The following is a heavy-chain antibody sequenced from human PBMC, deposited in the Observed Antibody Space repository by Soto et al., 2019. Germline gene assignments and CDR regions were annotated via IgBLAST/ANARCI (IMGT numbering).Heavy chain of an antibody. CDR1: GDSLSNNKW. Sequence: SETLSLPCSGSGDSLSNNKWGRWRRPPPRKGVEGFGEMHHRGSIHYNASLQSRANLSVDKSRNQFSLQLTSVAAADTALYFCARHDNLTVGSQYLDSWSPGTLVTVSS. J-gene: IGHJ4*02. CDR2: MHHRGSI. D-gene: IGHD1-1*01. CDR3: ARHDNLTVGSQYLDS. V-gene: IGHV4-4*02.